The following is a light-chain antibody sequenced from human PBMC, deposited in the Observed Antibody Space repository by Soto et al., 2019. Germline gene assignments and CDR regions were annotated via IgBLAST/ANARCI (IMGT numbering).Light chain of an antibody. J-gene: IGKJ4*01. V-gene: IGKV3-11*01. CDR1: QSVSSF. Sequence: EIVLTQSPATLSLSPGERATLSCRASQSVSSFLAWYQQKPGQAPRLLIYDTSNRATDIPARFSGSGSGTDFTLTVSSREPEDFAVYCCQQRSNRLLTFGGGTKVEIK. CDR2: DTS. CDR3: QQRSNRLLT.